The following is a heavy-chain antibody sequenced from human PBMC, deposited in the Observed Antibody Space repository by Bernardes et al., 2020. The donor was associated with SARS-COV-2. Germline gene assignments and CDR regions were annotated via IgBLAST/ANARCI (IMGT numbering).Heavy chain of an antibody. CDR1: GDSITNYY. CDR2: IDNSGTT. D-gene: IGHD6-6*01. J-gene: IGHJ4*02. V-gene: IGHV4-59*01. CDR3: ARWRPIDY. Sequence: ETMSLTCTVSGDSITNYYWSWVRQPPGKGLEWIGYIDNSGTTNHNPSLKSRVSISVDTSKNQFSLNLRSVTAADTAVYYCARWRPIDYWGQGTLVTVSS.